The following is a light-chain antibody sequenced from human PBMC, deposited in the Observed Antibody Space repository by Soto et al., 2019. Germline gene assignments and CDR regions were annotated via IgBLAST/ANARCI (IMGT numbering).Light chain of an antibody. CDR2: RAS. CDR3: QQYKSYSPYT. V-gene: IGKV1-5*03. J-gene: IGKJ2*01. Sequence: DIQMTQSPSTLSASVGDRVIITCRASESISRWLAWYQLKPGKAPQLLIHRASTLENGVPSRFTGSGSGTDFTLTISGLQPDDFATYYCQQYKSYSPYTFGQGTKLEIK. CDR1: ESISRW.